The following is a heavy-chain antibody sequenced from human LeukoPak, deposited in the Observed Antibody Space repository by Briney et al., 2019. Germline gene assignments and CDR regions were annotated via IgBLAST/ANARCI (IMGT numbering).Heavy chain of an antibody. CDR2: ISYDEDNI. CDR3: EASWHY. D-gene: IGHD1-26*01. CDR1: GFTFSSYV. V-gene: IGHV3-30*03. Sequence: GRSLRLSCSASGFTFSSYVMHWVRQAPGKGLEWVATISYDEDNIYYADSVKGRFTISRDNSKDTLFLQMNSLKIEDTAIYYCEASWHYWGQGTLVTVSS. J-gene: IGHJ4*02.